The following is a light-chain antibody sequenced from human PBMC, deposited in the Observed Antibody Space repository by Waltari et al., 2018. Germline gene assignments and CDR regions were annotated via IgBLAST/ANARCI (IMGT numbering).Light chain of an antibody. CDR2: VNRDGSH. J-gene: IGLJ2*01. V-gene: IGLV4-69*01. CDR1: SGHSSYA. Sequence: QLVLTQSPSASASLGASVRLTCTLNSGHSSYAIAWHQQQPEKGPRYLMKVNRDGSHNKGDRIPDRFSGSSSGAERYLTISSLQSEDEADYYCQTWGAGIHVVFGGGTKLTVL. CDR3: QTWGAGIHVV.